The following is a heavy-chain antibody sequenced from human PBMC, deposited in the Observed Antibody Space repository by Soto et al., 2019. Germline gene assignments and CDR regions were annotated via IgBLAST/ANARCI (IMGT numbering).Heavy chain of an antibody. CDR2: TYYRSKWYY. CDR3: ARGEQYSGRIFDY. V-gene: IGHV6-1*01. J-gene: IGHJ4*01. Sequence: PSQTLSLTCAITGDSVSSNSAGWSWVRQSPSRGLEWLGRTYYRSKWYYEYAVSVRGRVTINPDTSKNQYSLQLNSVTPEDTAVYFCARGEQYSGRIFDYWGQGTLVTVSS. D-gene: IGHD1-26*01. CDR1: GDSVSSNSAG.